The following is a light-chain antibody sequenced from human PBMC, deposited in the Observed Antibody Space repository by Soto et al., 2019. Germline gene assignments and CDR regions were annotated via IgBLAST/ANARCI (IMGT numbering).Light chain of an antibody. J-gene: IGLJ1*01. CDR1: STDIGDYNW. V-gene: IGLV2-14*03. CDR2: EVT. CDR3: SLYTSISTYV. Sequence: QSALTQPASVSGSPGQSITISCTGTSTDIGDYNWVSWYQQHPGRAPKLIIYEVTNRPSGVSDRFSGSKSGNTASLTISGLQTDDEADYYCSLYTSISTYVFGTGTKVTVL.